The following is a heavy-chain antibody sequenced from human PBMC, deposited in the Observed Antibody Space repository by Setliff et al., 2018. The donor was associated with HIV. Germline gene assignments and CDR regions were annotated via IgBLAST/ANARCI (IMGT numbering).Heavy chain of an antibody. D-gene: IGHD7-27*01. CDR3: ASPYENNSGPDY. Sequence: ASVKVSCKASGYTFSDYYIHWVRQAPGQGFEWMGRINPNNGDTNYEQRFQGRVTMTRDTSITTVYMVLNRLTPGDTAVYYCASPYENNSGPDYWGQGTPVTVSS. CDR1: GYTFSDYY. V-gene: IGHV1-2*06. CDR2: INPNNGDT. J-gene: IGHJ4*02.